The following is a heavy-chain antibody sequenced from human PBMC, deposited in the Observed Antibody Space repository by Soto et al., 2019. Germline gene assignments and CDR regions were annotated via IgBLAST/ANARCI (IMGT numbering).Heavy chain of an antibody. CDR1: GFTFSNAW. D-gene: IGHD1-7*01. CDR2: IKSKTDGGTT. J-gene: IGHJ3*02. Sequence: EVQLVESGGGLVKPGGSLRLSCAASGFTFSNAWMSWVRQAPGKGLEWVGRIKSKTDGGTTDYAAPVKGRFTISRDDSKNTLYLQMNSLKTEDTAVYYCTIFTYNWNYVAAFDIWGQGTMVTVSS. V-gene: IGHV3-15*01. CDR3: TIFTYNWNYVAAFDI.